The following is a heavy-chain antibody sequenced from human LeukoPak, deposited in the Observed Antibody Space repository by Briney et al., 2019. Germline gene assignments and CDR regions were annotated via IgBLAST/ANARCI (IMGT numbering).Heavy chain of an antibody. CDR3: ARESYSSRQQFDY. D-gene: IGHD6-13*01. CDR1: GGSISSGGYY. CDR2: IYYSGRT. J-gene: IGHJ4*02. Sequence: PSETLSLTCTVSGGSISSGGYYWSWIRQHPGKGLEGFGYIYYSGRTYSNPSHKSRITISVDTTNTQFSLKLSPVTAAATAVYYCARESYSSRQQFDYWGQGTLVTVSS. V-gene: IGHV4-31*03.